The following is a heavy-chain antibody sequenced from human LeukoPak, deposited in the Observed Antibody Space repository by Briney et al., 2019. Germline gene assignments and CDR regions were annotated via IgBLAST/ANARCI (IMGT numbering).Heavy chain of an antibody. CDR3: ARDIGYYDSSGSYDAFDI. Sequence: SETLSLTCTVSGGSISSYYWSWIRQPPGKGLEWIGYIYYSGSTNYNPSLKSRVTVSVDTSKNQFSLKLSSVTAADTAVYYCARDIGYYDSSGSYDAFDIWGQGTMVTVSS. CDR2: IYYSGST. V-gene: IGHV4-59*01. J-gene: IGHJ3*02. CDR1: GGSISSYY. D-gene: IGHD3-22*01.